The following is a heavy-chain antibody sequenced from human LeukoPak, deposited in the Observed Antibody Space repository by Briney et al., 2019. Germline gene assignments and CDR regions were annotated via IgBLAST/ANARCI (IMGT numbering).Heavy chain of an antibody. J-gene: IGHJ4*02. CDR1: GFIFSHYG. CDR2: ITSRSTT. Sequence: GGSLRLSCAASGFIFSHYGMNWVRQAPGKGLEWVSGITSRSTTYYADSVKGRFTISRDNSKNIVWLQINSATAEDTATYYCAKDGNWARFEDWGQGTLVTVSS. CDR3: AKDGNWARFED. V-gene: IGHV3-23*01. D-gene: IGHD7-27*01.